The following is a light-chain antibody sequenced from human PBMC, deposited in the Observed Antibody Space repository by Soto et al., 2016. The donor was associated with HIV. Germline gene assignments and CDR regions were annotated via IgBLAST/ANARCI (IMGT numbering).Light chain of an antibody. CDR3: QVWDSSSDHPNWV. CDR2: DDS. J-gene: IGLJ3*02. Sequence: SYVLTQPPSVSVAPGKTARITCGGNNIGSKSVHWYQQKPGRAPVLVVYDDSDRPSGIPERFSGSNSGNTATLTISRVEAGDEADYYCQVWDSSSDHPNWVFGGGTKLTVL. CDR1: NIGSKS. V-gene: IGLV3-21*03.